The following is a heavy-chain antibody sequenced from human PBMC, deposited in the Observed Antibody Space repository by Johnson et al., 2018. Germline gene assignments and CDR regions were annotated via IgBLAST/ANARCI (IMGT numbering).Heavy chain of an antibody. V-gene: IGHV3-15*01. Sequence: EVQLLESGGGLVKPGGSLRLSCVVSGFTFSNAWMNWVRQAPGKGLEWVGRIKSKTDGGTTDYAAPVKGRFTISRDDSKNTLYLQMNSLKTEDTAVYYCPPDHYYDRSGSFPHAFDIWGQGTMVTVSS. J-gene: IGHJ3*02. D-gene: IGHD3-22*01. CDR3: PPDHYYDRSGSFPHAFDI. CDR1: GFTFSNAW. CDR2: IKSKTDGGTT.